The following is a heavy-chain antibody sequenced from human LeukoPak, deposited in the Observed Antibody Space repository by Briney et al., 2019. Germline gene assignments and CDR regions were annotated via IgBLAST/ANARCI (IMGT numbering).Heavy chain of an antibody. CDR2: VNHSGST. J-gene: IGHJ3*02. CDR3: ARVKDDSSGYSHDAFDI. V-gene: IGHV4-34*01. D-gene: IGHD3-22*01. Sequence: PSETLSLTCAVYGGSFSGYYWSWIRQPPGKGLEWIGEVNHSGSTNYNPSLKSRVTISVDTSKNQFSLKLSSVTAADTAVYYCARVKDDSSGYSHDAFDIWGQGTMVTVSS. CDR1: GGSFSGYY.